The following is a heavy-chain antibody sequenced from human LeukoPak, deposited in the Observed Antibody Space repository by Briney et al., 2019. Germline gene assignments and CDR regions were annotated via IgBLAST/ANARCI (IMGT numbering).Heavy chain of an antibody. CDR2: IWYDGSNK. Sequence: PGGSLRLSCAASGFTFSSYGMHWVRQAPGKGLEWVAVIWYDGSNKYYADSVKGRFTISRDNPKNTLYLQMNSLRAEDTAVYYCARVGGEYYYDSSGYFSDYWGQGTLVTLSS. CDR1: GFTFSSYG. V-gene: IGHV3-33*01. D-gene: IGHD3-22*01. J-gene: IGHJ4*02. CDR3: ARVGGEYYYDSSGYFSDY.